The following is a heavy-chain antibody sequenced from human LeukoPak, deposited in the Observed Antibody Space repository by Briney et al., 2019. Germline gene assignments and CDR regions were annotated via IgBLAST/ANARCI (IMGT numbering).Heavy chain of an antibody. CDR3: AKDPDGQYTSSWYTVDY. V-gene: IGHV3-23*01. CDR1: GFTFSSYA. CDR2: ISGSGVNT. D-gene: IGHD6-13*01. J-gene: IGHJ4*02. Sequence: GGSLRLSCAASGFTFSSYAMNWVRQAPGKGLQWVSSISGSGVNTYYADSVKGRFTISRDNSKDTLYLQMNGLRAEDTAVYYCAKDPDGQYTSSWYTVDYWGQGTLVTVSS.